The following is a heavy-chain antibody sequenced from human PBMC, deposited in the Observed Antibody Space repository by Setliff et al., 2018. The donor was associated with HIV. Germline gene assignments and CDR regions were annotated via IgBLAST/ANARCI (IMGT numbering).Heavy chain of an antibody. V-gene: IGHV4-39*01. Sequence: PSETLSLTCTVSGGSISSSSYYWGWIRQPPGKGLEWIGSMYYSGSTDYNPSLKSRVTISVDTSKKQLSLKVSSMTAADTAVYYCARHGAIVSGPKAFDYWGQGTLVTVSS. CDR1: GGSISSSSYY. J-gene: IGHJ4*02. D-gene: IGHD2-15*01. CDR2: MYYSGST. CDR3: ARHGAIVSGPKAFDY.